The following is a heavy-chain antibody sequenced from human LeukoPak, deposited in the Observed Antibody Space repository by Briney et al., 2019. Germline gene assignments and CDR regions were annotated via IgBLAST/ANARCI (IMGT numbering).Heavy chain of an antibody. CDR3: ARLPTFYYDSSHYHYDY. Sequence: GGSLRLSCEGSAFIFSGHWMNWVRQTPGKGLEWVASIKEDGSERQYVDSVKGRFSISRDNTKGSLFLQLNSLRAEDTAVYYCARLPTFYYDSSHYHYDYWGQGTLVTVSS. CDR2: IKEDGSER. CDR1: AFIFSGHW. D-gene: IGHD3-22*01. V-gene: IGHV3-7*03. J-gene: IGHJ4*02.